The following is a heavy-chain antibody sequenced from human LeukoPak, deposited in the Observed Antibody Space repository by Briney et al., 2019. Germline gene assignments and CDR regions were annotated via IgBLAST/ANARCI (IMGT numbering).Heavy chain of an antibody. Sequence: ASVKVSCKASVYTFTSYGISWVRQAPGQGLEWMGWISAYNGNTNYAQKLQGRVTMTTDTSTSTAYMELRSLRSDDTAVYYCAREDTAMVTPIHWGQGTLVTGSS. J-gene: IGHJ4*02. CDR3: AREDTAMVTPIH. CDR2: ISAYNGNT. CDR1: VYTFTSYG. V-gene: IGHV1-18*01. D-gene: IGHD5-18*01.